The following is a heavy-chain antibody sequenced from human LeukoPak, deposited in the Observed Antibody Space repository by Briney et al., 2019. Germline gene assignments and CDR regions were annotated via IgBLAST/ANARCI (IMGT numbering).Heavy chain of an antibody. V-gene: IGHV4-39*07. J-gene: IGHJ5*02. Sequence: PSETLSLTCRVSGGSISSTSYYWGWIRQPPGKGLEWIASIYHSGETFYNPSLESRVAISVDTTNNEVFLDLYSVTAADTAMYYCAETNTQDWFDPWGRETLVTVSS. CDR3: AETNTQDWFDP. CDR1: GGSISSTSYY. CDR2: IYHSGET. D-gene: IGHD2-8*01.